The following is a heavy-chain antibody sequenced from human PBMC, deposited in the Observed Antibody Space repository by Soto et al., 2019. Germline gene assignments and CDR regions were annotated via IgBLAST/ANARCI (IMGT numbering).Heavy chain of an antibody. V-gene: IGHV4-34*01. J-gene: IGHJ4*02. Sequence: QVQLQQWGAGLLKPSETLSLTCAVYGGSFSGYYWSWIRQPPGKGLEWIGEINHSGSTNYNPSLKSRVTISVDTSKNQFSLKLSSVTAADTAVYYCARGRNTRGRRRLAAMPYWGQGTLVTVSS. CDR1: GGSFSGYY. CDR3: ARGRNTRGRRRLAAMPY. CDR2: INHSGST. D-gene: IGHD1-1*01.